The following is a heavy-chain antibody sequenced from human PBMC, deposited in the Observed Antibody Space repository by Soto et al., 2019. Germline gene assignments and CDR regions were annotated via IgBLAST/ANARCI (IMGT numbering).Heavy chain of an antibody. CDR3: ARVLYYYDSSGYYVAGFDY. D-gene: IGHD3-22*01. CDR1: GYTFTSYS. V-gene: IGHV1-3*05. J-gene: IGHJ4*02. CDR2: INAGNGNT. Sequence: QVKLVQSGAEEKKPGASVKVSCKASGYTFTSYSMHWMRQAPGQRLEWMGWINAGNGNTKYSQEFQGRVTITRDTSASTAYMELSSLRSEDTAVYYCARVLYYYDSSGYYVAGFDYWGQGTLVTVSS.